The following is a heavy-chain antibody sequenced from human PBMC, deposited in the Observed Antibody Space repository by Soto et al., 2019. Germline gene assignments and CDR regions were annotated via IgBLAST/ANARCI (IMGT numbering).Heavy chain of an antibody. CDR3: ARFNSIAAAGINYYGMDV. D-gene: IGHD6-13*01. V-gene: IGHV1-2*02. CDR1: VYTFPGYY. CDR2: INPNSGGT. J-gene: IGHJ6*02. Sequence: ASVTVSCTASVYTFPGYYMHWVRQAPGPGLEWMGWINPNSGGTNYAQKFQGRVTMTRDTSISTAYMELSRLRSDDTAVYYCARFNSIAAAGINYYGMDVWGQGTTVTVSS.